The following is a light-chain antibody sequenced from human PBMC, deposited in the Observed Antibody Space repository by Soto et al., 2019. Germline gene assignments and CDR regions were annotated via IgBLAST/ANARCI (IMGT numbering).Light chain of an antibody. V-gene: IGLV2-14*02. CDR2: DVS. Sequence: QSALTQPASVSGSPGQSITISCTGTSSDVGAYNLVSWYQHHPGRAPKLFIFDVSDRPSGVSNRFSGSKSGNTAFLTISGFQAEDEAFYYCSSYTNTTTLVFGGGTKLTVL. J-gene: IGLJ3*02. CDR1: SSDVGAYNL. CDR3: SSYTNTTTLV.